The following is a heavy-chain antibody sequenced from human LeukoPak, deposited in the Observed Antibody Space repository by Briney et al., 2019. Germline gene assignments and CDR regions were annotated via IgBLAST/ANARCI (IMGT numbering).Heavy chain of an antibody. CDR3: ARTYTAMVRPFDY. CDR1: GYSFTSYW. V-gene: IGHV5-51*01. CDR2: IYPGDSDT. D-gene: IGHD5-18*01. Sequence: PGESLKISCKGSGYSFTSYWIGWVRQMPGKGLGWMGIIYPGDSDTRYSPSFQGQVTISADKSISTAYLQWSSLRASDTATYYCARTYTAMVRPFDYWGQGTLVTVSS. J-gene: IGHJ4*02.